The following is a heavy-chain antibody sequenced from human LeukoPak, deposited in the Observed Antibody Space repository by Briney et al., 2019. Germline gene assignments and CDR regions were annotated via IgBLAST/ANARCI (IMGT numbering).Heavy chain of an antibody. Sequence: PSETLSLTCTVSGGSISSGDYYWSWIRQPPGKGLEWIGYIYHSETTYYNPSLKSRVTMSVDTSKDQSSLKLSSVTAADTAVYYCARATIVPAAINWFDPWGQGTLVTVSS. CDR1: GGSISSGDYY. V-gene: IGHV4-30-4*01. D-gene: IGHD2-2*02. CDR3: ARATIVPAAINWFDP. CDR2: IYHSETT. J-gene: IGHJ5*02.